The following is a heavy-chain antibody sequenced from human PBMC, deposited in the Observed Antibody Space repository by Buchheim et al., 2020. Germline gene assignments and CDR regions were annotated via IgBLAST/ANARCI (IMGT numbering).Heavy chain of an antibody. Sequence: EVQLVQSGAVVRKPGESLKISCQASGYTFTSHWIGWVRQIPGEGLEWMAITYPGGSDTRYNPSFEGQVAFSVDKSINTAYLQWTSLKASDTAIYYCARRAYFLDGGPRYYFDSWGQGTL. CDR2: TYPGGSDT. CDR3: ARRAYFLDGGPRYYFDS. V-gene: IGHV5-51*01. J-gene: IGHJ4*02. D-gene: IGHD2-15*01. CDR1: GYTFTSHW.